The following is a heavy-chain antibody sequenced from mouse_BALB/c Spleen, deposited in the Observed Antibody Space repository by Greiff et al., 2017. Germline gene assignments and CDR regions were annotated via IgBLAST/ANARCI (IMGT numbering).Heavy chain of an antibody. CDR3: AREGITTVPWFAY. Sequence: VKLVESGPGLVAPSQSLSITCTVSGFSLTSYGVHWVRQPPGKGLEWLGVIWAGGSTNYNSALMSRLSISKDNSKSQVFLKMNSLQTDDTAMYYCAREGITTVPWFAYWGQGTLVTVSA. CDR2: IWAGGST. D-gene: IGHD1-1*01. J-gene: IGHJ3*01. V-gene: IGHV2-9*02. CDR1: GFSLTSYG.